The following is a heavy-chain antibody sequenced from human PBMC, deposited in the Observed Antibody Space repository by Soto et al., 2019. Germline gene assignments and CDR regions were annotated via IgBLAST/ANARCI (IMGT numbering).Heavy chain of an antibody. J-gene: IGHJ4*02. CDR1: GFTFSSYA. D-gene: IGHD2-15*01. Sequence: EVQLLESGGGLVQPGGSLRLSCAASGFTFSSYAMSWVRQAPGKGLEWVSAISGSGGSTYYADSVKGRFPISRDNSKNTLYLQMNSLRAEDTAVYYCAKDIFRGGYSDYWGQGTLVTVSS. V-gene: IGHV3-23*01. CDR2: ISGSGGST. CDR3: AKDIFRGGYSDY.